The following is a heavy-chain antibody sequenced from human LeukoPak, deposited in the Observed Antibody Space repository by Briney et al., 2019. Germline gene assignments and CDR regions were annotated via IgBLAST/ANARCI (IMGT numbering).Heavy chain of an antibody. CDR1: GFTFSSYA. CDR2: ISGSGGST. D-gene: IGHD3-9*01. V-gene: IGHV3-23*01. J-gene: IGHJ4*02. Sequence: GGSLRLSCAASGFTFSSYAMSWVRQAPGKGLEWVSAISGSGGSTYYADSVKGRFTISRDNSKNTLYLQMNSLRAEDTAVYYRPNAAYDILTGYGGDWGQGTLATVSS. CDR3: PNAAYDILTGYGGD.